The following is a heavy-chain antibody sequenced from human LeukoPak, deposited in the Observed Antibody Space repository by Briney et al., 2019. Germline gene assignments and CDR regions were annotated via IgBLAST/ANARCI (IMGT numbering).Heavy chain of an antibody. CDR1: GFTFNNYA. CDR3: ARGIKTYYFDY. CDR2: ISGSGGST. Sequence: GGSLRLSCAASGFTFNNYAMSWVRQAPGKGLEWVSAISGSGGSTYYADSVKGRFTISRDNSKNTLYLQMNSLRAEDTAVYYCARGIKTYYFDYWGQGTLVTVSS. D-gene: IGHD3-10*01. J-gene: IGHJ4*02. V-gene: IGHV3-23*01.